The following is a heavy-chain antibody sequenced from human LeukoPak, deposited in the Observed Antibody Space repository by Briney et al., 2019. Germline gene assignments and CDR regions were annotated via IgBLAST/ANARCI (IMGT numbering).Heavy chain of an antibody. CDR1: GFTFSSYS. D-gene: IGHD3-22*01. CDR2: ISSSSSYI. J-gene: IGHJ3*02. CDR3: ARVRYYDSSGLPDVFDI. V-gene: IGHV3-21*01. Sequence: GGSLRLSCAASGFTFSSYSMNWVRQAPGKGLEWVSSISSSSSYIYYADSVKGRFTISRDNAKNSLYLQMNRLRAEDTAVYYCARVRYYDSSGLPDVFDIWGQGTMVTLSS.